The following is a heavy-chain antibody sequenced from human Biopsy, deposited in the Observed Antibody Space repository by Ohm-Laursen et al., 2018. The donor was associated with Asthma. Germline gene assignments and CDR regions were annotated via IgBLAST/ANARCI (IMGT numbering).Heavy chain of an antibody. CDR2: IYYSGST. Sequence: TLSLTCTVSGGSISSGGYYWSWIRQHPGKGLEWIGYIYYSGSTYYNPSLKSRVTISVDTSKSQFSLKLSSVTAADTAVYYCARVPHYDILTGFTLRYYYGMDVWGQGTTVTVSS. CDR1: GGSISSGGYY. J-gene: IGHJ6*02. V-gene: IGHV4-31*03. D-gene: IGHD3-9*01. CDR3: ARVPHYDILTGFTLRYYYGMDV.